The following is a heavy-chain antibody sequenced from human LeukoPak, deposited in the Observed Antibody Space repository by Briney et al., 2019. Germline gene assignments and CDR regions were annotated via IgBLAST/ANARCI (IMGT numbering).Heavy chain of an antibody. CDR3: TTPGVAVPGTRGSADY. Sequence: PGGSLRLSCAASGFTFSSYGMHWVRQAPGRGLEWVGLIKTTTDGGTTDYAAPVKDRFIISRDDSKSTLSLQMNSLKTEGTAVYYCTTPGVAVPGTRGSADYWGQGTLVTVSS. J-gene: IGHJ4*02. D-gene: IGHD6-19*01. V-gene: IGHV3-15*01. CDR2: IKTTTDGGTT. CDR1: GFTFSSYG.